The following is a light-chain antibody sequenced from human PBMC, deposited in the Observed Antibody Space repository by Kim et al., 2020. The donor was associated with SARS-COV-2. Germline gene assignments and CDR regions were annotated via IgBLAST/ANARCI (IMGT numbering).Light chain of an antibody. Sequence: ASVGHRVTITCRAIQDISNYLAWFQLKPGKAPKLLIYAASALQPGVPSRFSVSGSGTDFTLTVTSLQPEDVATYYCQKCDSAPWTFGQGTKVDIK. CDR2: AAS. CDR3: QKCDSAPWT. V-gene: IGKV1-27*01. CDR1: QDISNY. J-gene: IGKJ1*01.